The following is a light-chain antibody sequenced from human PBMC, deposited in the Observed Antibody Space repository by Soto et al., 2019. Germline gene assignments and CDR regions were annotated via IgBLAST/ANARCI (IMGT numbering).Light chain of an antibody. CDR1: QSISSW. CDR3: QPYNSHWT. CDR2: KAS. Sequence: LQMTQSPSTLPASVGDRVTITCRASQSISSWLAWYQQKPGKAPKLLIYKASSLESGVPSRFSGIGSGTEFTLTISSLQPDDFATYYCQPYNSHWTFGQGTKVDIK. V-gene: IGKV1-5*03. J-gene: IGKJ1*01.